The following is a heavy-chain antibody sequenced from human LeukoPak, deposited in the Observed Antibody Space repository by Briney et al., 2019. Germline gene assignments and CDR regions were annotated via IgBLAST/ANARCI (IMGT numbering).Heavy chain of an antibody. CDR1: GFTFISYG. J-gene: IGHJ4*02. Sequence: GGSLRLSCAASGFTFISYGMHWVRQAPGKGLEWVAFIRYDGSNKYYADSVKGRFTISRDNSKNTLCLQMNSLRAEDTAVYYCAKTPTYYYDSSGYFFDYWGQGTLVTVSS. D-gene: IGHD3-22*01. V-gene: IGHV3-30*02. CDR3: AKTPTYYYDSSGYFFDY. CDR2: IRYDGSNK.